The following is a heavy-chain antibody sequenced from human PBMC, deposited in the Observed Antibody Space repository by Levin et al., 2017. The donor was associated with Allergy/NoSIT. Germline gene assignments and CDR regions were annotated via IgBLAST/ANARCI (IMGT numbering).Heavy chain of an antibody. Sequence: GGSLRLSCVGSEFSFSDYNMNWVRQAPGKGLEWVASISSGSSYIFYADSMKGRFTISRDNAKNSLFLQMDSLTVDDAGVYFCASPREYRVTTTACYIAFDLWGQGTTVTVSS. V-gene: IGHV3-21*06. D-gene: IGHD2-15*01. CDR3: ASPREYRVTTTACYIAFDL. J-gene: IGHJ3*01. CDR2: ISSGSSYI. CDR1: EFSFSDYN.